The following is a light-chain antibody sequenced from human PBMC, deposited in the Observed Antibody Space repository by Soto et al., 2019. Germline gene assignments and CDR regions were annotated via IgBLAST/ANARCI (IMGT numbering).Light chain of an antibody. CDR1: SSDVGGYNY. Sequence: QSGLTQPASVSGSAGQSSAISFTGTSSDVGGYNYVSWYQQHPGKAPKLLLSEVSKRPSGVSDRFSGSKSGNTASLTISGLQTQDEADYYCSSFTSAYTFVFGTGTKVTVL. V-gene: IGLV2-14*01. CDR3: SSFTSAYTFV. J-gene: IGLJ1*01. CDR2: EVS.